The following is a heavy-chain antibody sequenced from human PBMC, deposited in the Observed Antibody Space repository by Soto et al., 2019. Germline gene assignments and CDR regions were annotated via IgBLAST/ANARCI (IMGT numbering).Heavy chain of an antibody. CDR2: IYATGST. D-gene: IGHD3-10*01. V-gene: IGHV4-4*07. J-gene: IGHJ4*02. CDR3: VKESYSRAGTAEI. Sequence: QVQLQDSGPKLVKPSETLSLTSTVSGRSLTISYWSWIRQHAGKGLEWIGRIYATGSTDYNPSVKSRVTMSVDMSKNQFSLSLGSVTAAYSAMYYGVKESYSRAGTAEIGGQGTLATDSS. CDR1: GRSLTISY.